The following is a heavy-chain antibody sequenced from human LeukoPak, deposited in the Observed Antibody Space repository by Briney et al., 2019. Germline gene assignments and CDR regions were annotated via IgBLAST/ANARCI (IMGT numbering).Heavy chain of an antibody. Sequence: GGSLRLSCAASGFTFSSYAMHWVRQAPGKGLEWVAVISYDGSDKYYADSVKGRFTISRDNSENTLYLQMSSLRPDDTAVYYCARDSYFHDRSGYYWSQGDPSYYFDSWGQGTLVTVSP. CDR2: ISYDGSDK. J-gene: IGHJ4*02. CDR1: GFTFSSYA. D-gene: IGHD3-22*01. V-gene: IGHV3-30-3*01. CDR3: ARDSYFHDRSGYYWSQGDPSYYFDS.